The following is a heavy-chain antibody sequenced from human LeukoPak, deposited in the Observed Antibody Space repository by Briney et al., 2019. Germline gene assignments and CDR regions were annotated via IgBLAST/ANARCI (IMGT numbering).Heavy chain of an antibody. D-gene: IGHD2-2*01. Sequence: GGSLRLSCAASGFTFSSYSMTWVRQAPGKGLEWVSYISSSSSTMYYADSVKGRFTVSRDNAKNSLYLQMNSLRAEDTAVYYCARDLCTNTICSFDYWGQGTLVTVSS. CDR1: GFTFSSYS. J-gene: IGHJ4*02. CDR2: ISSSSSTM. V-gene: IGHV3-48*01. CDR3: ARDLCTNTICSFDY.